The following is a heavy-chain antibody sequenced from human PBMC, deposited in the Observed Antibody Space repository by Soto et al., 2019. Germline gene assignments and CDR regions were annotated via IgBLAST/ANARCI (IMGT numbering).Heavy chain of an antibody. CDR1: GFTFSSYS. Sequence: GSLRLSCAASGFTFSSYSMNWVRQAPGKGLEWVSSISSRSGYIYYADSLKGRFTVSRDNAKNSLYLQMNSLRAEDTAVYYCSRSLGCSSTSCFQDAFAISGQGTMVPVSS. CDR3: SRSLGCSSTSCFQDAFAI. V-gene: IGHV3-21*01. D-gene: IGHD2-2*01. J-gene: IGHJ3*02. CDR2: ISSRSGYI.